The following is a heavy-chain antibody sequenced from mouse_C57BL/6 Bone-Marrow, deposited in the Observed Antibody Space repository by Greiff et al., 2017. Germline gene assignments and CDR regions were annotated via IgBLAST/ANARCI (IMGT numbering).Heavy chain of an antibody. J-gene: IGHJ2*01. V-gene: IGHV1-64*01. Sequence: QVQLQQPGAELVKPGASVKLSCKASGYTFTSYWMHWVKQRPGQGLEWIGMIHPNSGSTNYNEKFKSKATLTVDKASSTAYMQLSSLTSEDSAVYYGATYYDYDDFDYWGQGTTLTVSS. CDR3: ATYYDYDDFDY. CDR2: IHPNSGST. D-gene: IGHD2-4*01. CDR1: GYTFTSYW.